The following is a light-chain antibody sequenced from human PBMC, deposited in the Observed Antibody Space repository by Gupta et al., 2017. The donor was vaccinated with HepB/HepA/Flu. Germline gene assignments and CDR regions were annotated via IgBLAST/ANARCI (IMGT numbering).Light chain of an antibody. CDR1: QSISSW. V-gene: IGKV1-5*03. CDR3: QQDNSYPT. CDR2: KAS. Sequence: DIQMTQSPSTLSASVGDRVTITCRASQSISSWLAWYQQKPGKAPKLLIYKASRVERGVPSRFSGSGYGTEFTLTISSLQPDDFATYYCQQDNSYPTFGQGTRLEIK. J-gene: IGKJ5*01.